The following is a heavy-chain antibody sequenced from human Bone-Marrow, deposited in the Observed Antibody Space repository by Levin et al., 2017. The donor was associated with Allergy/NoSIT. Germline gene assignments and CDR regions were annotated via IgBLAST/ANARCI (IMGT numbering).Heavy chain of an antibody. CDR1: GYTFTSYD. V-gene: IGHV1-8*01. J-gene: IGHJ4*02. CDR2: MNPNNGNT. D-gene: IGHD6-13*01. CDR3: ARGVAAGVDY. Sequence: GESLKISCKASGYTFTSYDINWVRQATGQGLEWMGWMNPNNGNTGYAQTFQGRVTMTRDTSINTAYMELSSLGSEDMAVYYCARGVAAGVDYWGQGTLVTVSS.